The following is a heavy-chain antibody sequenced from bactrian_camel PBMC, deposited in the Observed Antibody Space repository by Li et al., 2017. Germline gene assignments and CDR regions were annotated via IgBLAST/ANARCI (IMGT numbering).Heavy chain of an antibody. CDR2: IYTGTDRT. D-gene: IGHD8*01. J-gene: IGHJ4*01. V-gene: IGHV3S63*01. Sequence: HVQLVESGGGSVQAGGSLRLSCRFTTGYSAVTLCMGWFRQAPGKEREGVASIYTGTDRTYYADSVKGRFAIWQDNSKATVYLEINYLRPEDTAMYYCAADLLLMRPLEPSEYQYWGQGTQVTVS. CDR3: AADLLLMRPLEPSEYQY. CDR1: GYSAVTLC.